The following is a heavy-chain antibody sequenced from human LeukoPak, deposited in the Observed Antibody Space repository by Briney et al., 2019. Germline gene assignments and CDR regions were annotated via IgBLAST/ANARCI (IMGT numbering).Heavy chain of an antibody. CDR3: ARSEIYGDYGGLDF. Sequence: GASVKVSCKASGYIYTNYYIHWVRQAPGQGREWMGIINLSGGTTINAQNFQGRDSKTRDVHTSTVYMELSILKSEDTAIFYCARSEIYGDYGGLDFWGQGTLVTVSS. V-gene: IGHV1-46*01. D-gene: IGHD4-17*01. CDR1: GYIYTNYY. CDR2: INLSGGTT. J-gene: IGHJ4*02.